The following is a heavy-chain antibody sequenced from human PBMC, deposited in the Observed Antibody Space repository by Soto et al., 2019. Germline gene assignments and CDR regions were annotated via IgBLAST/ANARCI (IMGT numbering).Heavy chain of an antibody. CDR3: AKVGPSYYYGMDV. CDR1: GLDFSSEV. D-gene: IGHD1-26*01. Sequence: AGGSLRLSCAASGLDFSSEVMCWARQAPGKGLEWVSSISGSGRTIYHADSMRGRFAISRDNSKNSLYLQLNNLRVDDTAVYYCAKVGPSYYYGMDVWGQGTTVTVSS. V-gene: IGHV3-23*01. CDR2: ISGSGRTI. J-gene: IGHJ6*02.